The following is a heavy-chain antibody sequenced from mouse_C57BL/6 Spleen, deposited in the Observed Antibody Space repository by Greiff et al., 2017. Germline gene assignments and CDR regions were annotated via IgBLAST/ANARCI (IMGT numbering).Heavy chain of an antibody. Sequence: QVQLQQSGAELARPGASVKLSCKASGYTFTSYGISWVKQRTGQGLEWIGEIYPRSGNTYYNEKFKGKATLTADKSSSTAYMELRSLTSEDSAVYFCARRDSSGYEAYWGQGTLVTVSA. CDR2: IYPRSGNT. CDR3: ARRDSSGYEAY. D-gene: IGHD3-2*02. J-gene: IGHJ3*01. CDR1: GYTFTSYG. V-gene: IGHV1-81*01.